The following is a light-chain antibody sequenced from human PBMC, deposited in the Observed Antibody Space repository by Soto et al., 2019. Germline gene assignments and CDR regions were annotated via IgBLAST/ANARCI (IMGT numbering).Light chain of an antibody. Sequence: EIVLTQSPGTLSLSPGERATLSCRASQSVSSSYLAWYQLKPGQAPRLLIYGASNRANGSPYRFSGSGSGTDFTLTISRLETEDFAVFYCQQYGSSPYTFGQGTKLEIK. V-gene: IGKV3-20*01. J-gene: IGKJ2*01. CDR2: GAS. CDR3: QQYGSSPYT. CDR1: QSVSSSY.